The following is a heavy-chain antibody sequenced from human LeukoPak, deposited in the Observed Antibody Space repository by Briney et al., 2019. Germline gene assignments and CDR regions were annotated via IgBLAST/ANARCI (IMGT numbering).Heavy chain of an antibody. J-gene: IGHJ4*02. CDR1: GGTFSSYA. V-gene: IGHV1-69*04. Sequence: ASVKVSCKASGGTFSSYAISWVRQAPGQGLEWMGRIIPILGIANYAQKFQGRVTITADKSTSTAYMELSSLRSEDTAVYYCARAGQYCSSTSCYFFDYWGQGTLVTVAS. D-gene: IGHD2-2*01. CDR2: IIPILGIA. CDR3: ARAGQYCSSTSCYFFDY.